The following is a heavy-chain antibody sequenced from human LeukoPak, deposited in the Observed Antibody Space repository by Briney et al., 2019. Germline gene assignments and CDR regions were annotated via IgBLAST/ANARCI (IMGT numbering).Heavy chain of an antibody. V-gene: IGHV1-18*01. CDR2: SSVYNGNP. D-gene: IGHD3-16*02. CDR1: GYTFSSYG. Sequence: ASVKVSCTASGYTFSSYGISWVRQAPGQGLEWMGWSSVYNGNPNYAQKFQDRVTMTTDTSTSTAYMELRSLRSDDTAVYYCARDQYDSVWGSHRPYFDYWGQGTLVTVSS. J-gene: IGHJ4*02. CDR3: ARDQYDSVWGSHRPYFDY.